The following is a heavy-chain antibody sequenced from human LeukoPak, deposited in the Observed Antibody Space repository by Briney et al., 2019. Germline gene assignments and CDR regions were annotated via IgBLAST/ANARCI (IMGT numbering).Heavy chain of an antibody. CDR2: ISSSSSYI. CDR1: GFTFSNAY. CDR3: AREARTVGANFDY. Sequence: GGSLRLSCAASGFTFSNAYMNWVRQAPGKGLEWVSSISSSSSYIYYADSVKGRFTISRDNAKNSLYLQMNSLRAEDTAVYYCAREARTVGANFDYWGQGTLVTVSS. J-gene: IGHJ4*02. V-gene: IGHV3-21*01. D-gene: IGHD1-26*01.